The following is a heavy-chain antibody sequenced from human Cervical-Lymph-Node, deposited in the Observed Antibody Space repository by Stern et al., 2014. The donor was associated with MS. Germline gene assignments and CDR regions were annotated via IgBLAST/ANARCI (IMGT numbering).Heavy chain of an antibody. CDR3: ARDNYGDSRLYYFGY. V-gene: IGHV1-46*01. Sequence: VQLVQSGAEVKKPGASVKVSCKAAGYTFTRHYMHWARQAPGQGLEWLGLVNPADGATSFAQKFQGRVTMTRDTSTRTVYMILNSLRSEDTAVYYCARDNYGDSRLYYFGYWGQGTLVTVSS. J-gene: IGHJ4*02. D-gene: IGHD4-17*01. CDR2: VNPADGAT. CDR1: GYTFTRHY.